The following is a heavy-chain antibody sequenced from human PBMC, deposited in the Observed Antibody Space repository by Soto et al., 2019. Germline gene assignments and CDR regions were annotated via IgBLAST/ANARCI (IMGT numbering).Heavy chain of an antibody. Sequence: VQLLESGGGLVQPGGSLRLSCAASGFTFSNYAMSWVRQAPGKGPEWVSGIGGGGDDRYYADSVKGRFTMSRDNSKGTLFLQLTSLRADDTAIYYCAKDRMSYNGVWDPFDIWGQGTMVTVSS. J-gene: IGHJ3*02. CDR1: GFTFSNYA. V-gene: IGHV3-23*01. D-gene: IGHD1-26*01. CDR3: AKDRMSYNGVWDPFDI. CDR2: IGGGGDDR.